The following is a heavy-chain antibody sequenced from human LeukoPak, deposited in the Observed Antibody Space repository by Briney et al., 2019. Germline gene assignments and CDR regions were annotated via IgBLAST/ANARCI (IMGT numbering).Heavy chain of an antibody. Sequence: GGSLRLSCAASGFTFSSYAMSWVRQAPGKGLEWVSAISGSGGSTYYADSVKGRFTISRDNSKNTLYLQMNSLRAGDTAVYYCAKSPYIVVINFDYWGQGTLVTVSS. J-gene: IGHJ4*02. CDR2: ISGSGGST. CDR3: AKSPYIVVINFDY. D-gene: IGHD3-22*01. V-gene: IGHV3-23*01. CDR1: GFTFSSYA.